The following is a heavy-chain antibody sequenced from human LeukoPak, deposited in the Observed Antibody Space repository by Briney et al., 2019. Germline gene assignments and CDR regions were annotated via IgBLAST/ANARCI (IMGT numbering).Heavy chain of an antibody. D-gene: IGHD2-2*01. Sequence: PGGSLRLSCAASGFTFSSYGMHWVRQAPGKGLEWVAFIRYDGSNTYYADSVKGRFTISRDNSKNTLYLQMNSLRAEDTAVYYCAKGYGVVPAASGHWGQGTLVTVSS. CDR3: AKGYGVVPAASGH. J-gene: IGHJ4*02. CDR1: GFTFSSYG. V-gene: IGHV3-30*02. CDR2: IRYDGSNT.